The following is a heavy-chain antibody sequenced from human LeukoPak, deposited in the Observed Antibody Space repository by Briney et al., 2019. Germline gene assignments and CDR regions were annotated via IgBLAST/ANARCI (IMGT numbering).Heavy chain of an antibody. CDR3: ARRQWLVDFDY. Sequence: PSETLSLTCTVSGGSISSSSYYWGWIRQPPGKGLEWIGSIYYSRYTYYNPSLKSRVTISVDTSKNQFSLKLSSVTAADTAVYYCARRQWLVDFDYWGQGTLVTVSS. CDR2: IYYSRYT. V-gene: IGHV4-39*01. D-gene: IGHD6-19*01. CDR1: GGSISSSSYY. J-gene: IGHJ4*02.